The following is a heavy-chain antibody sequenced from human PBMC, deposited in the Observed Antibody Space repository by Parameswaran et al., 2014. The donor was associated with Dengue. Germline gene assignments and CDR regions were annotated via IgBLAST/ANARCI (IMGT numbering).Heavy chain of an antibody. CDR2: INPSGGST. CDR3: ARVSYYGSGSYPYYYYYGMDV. V-gene: IGHV1-46*01. Sequence: WVRQAPGQGLEWMGIINPSGGSTSYAQKFQGRVTMTRDTSTSTVYMELSSLRSEDTAVYYCARVSYYGSGSYPYYYYYGMDVWGQGTTVTVS. D-gene: IGHD3-10*01. J-gene: IGHJ6*02.